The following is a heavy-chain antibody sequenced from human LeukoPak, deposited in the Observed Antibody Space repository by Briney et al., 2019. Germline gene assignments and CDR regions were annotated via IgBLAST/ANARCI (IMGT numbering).Heavy chain of an antibody. Sequence: PGGSLRLSCTGSGFSFNRYWMSWVRQAPGKGLEWVANIRQEGGERYYVDSVKGRFTISRDNAERSVYLQMNSLRVDDTAVYYCARDKEQMVRAPFAFDIWGQGTTVTVSS. CDR2: IRQEGGER. V-gene: IGHV3-7*01. CDR1: GFSFNRYW. CDR3: ARDKEQMVRAPFAFDI. J-gene: IGHJ3*02. D-gene: IGHD3-10*01.